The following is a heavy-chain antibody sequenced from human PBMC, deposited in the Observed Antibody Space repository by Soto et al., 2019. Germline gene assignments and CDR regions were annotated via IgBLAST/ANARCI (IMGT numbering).Heavy chain of an antibody. Sequence: QVQLVESGGGLVKPGESLRLSCAASGFTFSDYYMSWIRQAPGKGLEWVSYITTSSNIYSADSVKGRFPISRDNAKNSLYLQMNSLRAEDTAVYYCARSQGDRVVDYWGQGTLVTVSS. V-gene: IGHV3-11*01. CDR3: ARSQGDRVVDY. CDR2: ITTSSNI. CDR1: GFTFSDYY. J-gene: IGHJ4*02. D-gene: IGHD2-21*01.